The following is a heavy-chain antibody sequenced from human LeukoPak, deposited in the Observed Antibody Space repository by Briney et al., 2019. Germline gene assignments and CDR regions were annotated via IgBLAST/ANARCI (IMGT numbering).Heavy chain of an antibody. CDR3: ARRKYGADYNGMDV. Sequence: ASVKVSCKASGYTFSSYGINWVRLAPGRGPEWMASINPQKRDTHYAQNFQGRVTVTAGTSTNTAYMELRSLRSDDTAVYYCARRKYGADYNGMDVRGQGTTVT. CDR1: GYTFSSYG. J-gene: IGHJ6*02. CDR2: INPQKRDT. V-gene: IGHV1-18*01. D-gene: IGHD4/OR15-4a*01.